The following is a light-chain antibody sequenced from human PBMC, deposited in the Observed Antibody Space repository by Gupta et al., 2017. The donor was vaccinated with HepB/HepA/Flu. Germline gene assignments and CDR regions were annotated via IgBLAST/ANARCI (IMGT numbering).Light chain of an antibody. CDR3: LQDFIYPWT. CDR1: QDIRNE. V-gene: IGKV1-6*01. J-gene: IGKJ1*01. Sequence: AIQMTQSPSSLSASVGDRVTITCRASQDIRNELGWYQQKPGKAPKLLIYAASSLQSGAPSRFSGSGSGTDFTLTISSLQSEDFATYYCLQDFIYPWTFGQGTKVEIK. CDR2: AAS.